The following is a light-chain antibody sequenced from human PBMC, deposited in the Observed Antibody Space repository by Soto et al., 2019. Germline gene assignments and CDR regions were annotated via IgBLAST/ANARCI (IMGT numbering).Light chain of an antibody. CDR2: DVR. Sequence: QSALTQPASVSGSPGQSITISCTGTSSDVGGYNYVSWYQQHPGKAPKLMIYDVRNRPSGVSNRFSGSKSGNTASLTISGLQAEDEADYYCSSYTSGSTYVFGTGTKLTVL. CDR1: SSDVGGYNY. J-gene: IGLJ1*01. V-gene: IGLV2-14*01. CDR3: SSYTSGSTYV.